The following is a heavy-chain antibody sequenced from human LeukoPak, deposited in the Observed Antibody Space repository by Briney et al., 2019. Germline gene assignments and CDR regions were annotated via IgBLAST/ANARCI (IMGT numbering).Heavy chain of an antibody. D-gene: IGHD6-6*01. V-gene: IGHV3-66*02. CDR2: IYSGGST. Sequence: HPGGSLRLSCAASGFTVSSNYMSRVRQAPGKGLEWVSVIYSGGSTYYADSVKGRFTISRDNSKNTLYLQMNSLRAEDTAVYYCARLEYSSTGNYWGQGTLVTVSS. CDR1: GFTVSSNY. J-gene: IGHJ4*02. CDR3: ARLEYSSTGNY.